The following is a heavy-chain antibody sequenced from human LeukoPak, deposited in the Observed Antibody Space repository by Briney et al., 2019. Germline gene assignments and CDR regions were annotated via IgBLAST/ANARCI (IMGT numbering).Heavy chain of an antibody. J-gene: IGHJ4*02. Sequence: KPSETLSLTCTVSGGSISSYYWSWIRQRPGKGLEWIGYIYYSGSTNYNPSLKSRVTISVDTSKNQFSLKLSSVTAADTAVYYCAREVSGYFDYWGQGTLVTVSS. CDR2: IYYSGST. D-gene: IGHD1-26*01. CDR1: GGSISSYY. V-gene: IGHV4-59*01. CDR3: AREVSGYFDY.